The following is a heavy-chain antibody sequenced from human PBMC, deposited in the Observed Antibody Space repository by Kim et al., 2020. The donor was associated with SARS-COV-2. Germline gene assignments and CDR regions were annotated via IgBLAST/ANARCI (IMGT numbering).Heavy chain of an antibody. D-gene: IGHD5-12*01. V-gene: IGHV5-51*01. CDR1: GYSFTSYW. CDR3: ARRGRYSGAAGWGDFDY. Sequence: GESLKISCKGSGYSFTSYWIGWVRQMPGKGLEWMGIIYPGDSDTRYSPSFQGQVTISADKSISTAYLQWSSLKAAATAMDYCARRGRYSGAAGWGDFDYWGQGTLGTVSS. CDR2: IYPGDSDT. J-gene: IGHJ4*02.